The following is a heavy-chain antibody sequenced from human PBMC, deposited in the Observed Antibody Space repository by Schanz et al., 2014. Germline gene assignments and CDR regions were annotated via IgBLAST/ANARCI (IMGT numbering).Heavy chain of an antibody. D-gene: IGHD3-3*01. J-gene: IGHJ4*02. CDR3: ARGFDFWDR. CDR1: GYTTFTDYY. CDR2: INPNSGDT. Sequence: QVQLVQSGAEVKKPGASVKVSCKASGYTTFTDYYIHWVRQAPGQGLEWMGWINPNSGDTNYAQKFQGWVTMTRDTSTSTAYMELRSLRSDDTAVYYCARGFDFWDRWGQGTLVTVSS. V-gene: IGHV1-2*04.